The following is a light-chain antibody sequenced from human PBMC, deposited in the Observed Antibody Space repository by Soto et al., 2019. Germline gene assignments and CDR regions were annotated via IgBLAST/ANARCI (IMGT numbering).Light chain of an antibody. CDR3: QAWDSSTVV. V-gene: IGLV3-1*01. Sequence: SYELTQPTSVSVSPGQTASITCSGDKLGDKYAYWYQQKPGQSPVLVIYQDDKRPSGIPERLSGSNSENTATLTINGTQAMDEADYYWQAWDSSTVVFGGGTKLTVL. J-gene: IGLJ2*01. CDR1: KLGDKY. CDR2: QDD.